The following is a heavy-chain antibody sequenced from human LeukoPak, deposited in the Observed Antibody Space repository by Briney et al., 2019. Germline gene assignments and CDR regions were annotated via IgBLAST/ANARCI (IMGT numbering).Heavy chain of an antibody. D-gene: IGHD3-10*01. J-gene: IGHJ4*02. CDR2: INHSGST. CDR1: GGSFSGYY. CDR3: ARGRRFDGSGSYYRY. V-gene: IGHV4-34*01. Sequence: SETLSLTCAVYGGSFSGYYWSWIRQPPGKGMEWIGEINHSGSTNYNPSLKSRVTISVDTSKNQFSLKLSSVTAADTAVYYCARGRRFDGSGSYYRYWGQGTLVTVSS.